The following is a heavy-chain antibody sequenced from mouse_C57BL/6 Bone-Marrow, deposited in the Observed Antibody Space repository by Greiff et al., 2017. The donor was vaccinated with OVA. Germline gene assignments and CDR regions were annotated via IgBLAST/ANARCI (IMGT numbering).Heavy chain of an antibody. J-gene: IGHJ2*01. V-gene: IGHV14-4*01. CDR1: GFNIKDDY. Sequence: VQLKQSGAELVRPGASVKLSCTASGFNIKDDYMHWVKQRPEQGLEWIGWIDPENGDTEYASKFQGKATITADTSSNTAYLQLSSLTSGDTAVYYCTSYGNIDYWGQGTTLTVSS. D-gene: IGHD2-1*01. CDR2: IDPENGDT. CDR3: TSYGNIDY.